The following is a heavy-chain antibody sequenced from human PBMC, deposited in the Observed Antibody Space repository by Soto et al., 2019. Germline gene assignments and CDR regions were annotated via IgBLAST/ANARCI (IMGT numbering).Heavy chain of an antibody. D-gene: IGHD3-22*01. CDR1: GFTVSSNY. J-gene: IGHJ4*02. CDR3: ARLDRSSGYPPFDY. V-gene: IGHV3-53*01. Sequence: GGSLRLSCAASGFTVSSNYMSWVRQAPGKGLECVSVIYSGGSTYYAGAVKDRFTISRDKSKNTLYLQMNSLRAEDTAVYYCARLDRSSGYPPFDYGGQGTLVTVPQ. CDR2: IYSGGST.